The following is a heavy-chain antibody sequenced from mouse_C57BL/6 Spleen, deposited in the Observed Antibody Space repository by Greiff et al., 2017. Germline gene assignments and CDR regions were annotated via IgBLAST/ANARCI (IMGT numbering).Heavy chain of an antibody. Sequence: QVQLQQPGAELVRPGTSVKLSCKASGYTFTSYWMHWVKQRPGQGLEWIGVIDPSDSYTNYNQKFKGKATLTVDTSSSTAYMQLSSLTSEDSAVYYCARITTVVARSYYFDYWGQGTTLTVSS. CDR2: IDPSDSYT. V-gene: IGHV1-59*01. CDR3: ARITTVVARSYYFDY. D-gene: IGHD1-1*01. CDR1: GYTFTSYW. J-gene: IGHJ2*01.